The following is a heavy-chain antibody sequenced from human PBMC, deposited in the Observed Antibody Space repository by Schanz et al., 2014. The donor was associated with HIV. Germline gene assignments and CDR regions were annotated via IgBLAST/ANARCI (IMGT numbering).Heavy chain of an antibody. V-gene: IGHV3-48*01. CDR1: GFTFSRYA. CDR2: ISSSSTTI. Sequence: EVQLVESGGGLVQPGRSLRLSCAASGFTFSRYAMSWVRQAPGKGLEWVSYISSSSTTIYYADSVKGRFTISRDNSKNPLYLQMNSLRAEDTAVYYCALSRPSGYGGSWYFDLWGRGTLVAVSS. CDR3: ALSRPSGYGGSWYFDL. J-gene: IGHJ2*01. D-gene: IGHD2-15*01.